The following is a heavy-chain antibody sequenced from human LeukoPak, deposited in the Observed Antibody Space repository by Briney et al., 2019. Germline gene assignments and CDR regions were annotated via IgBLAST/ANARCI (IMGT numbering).Heavy chain of an antibody. CDR2: IDPSGGST. CDR1: GYTFTTYF. J-gene: IGHJ4*02. Sequence: ASVKVSCKASGYTFTTYFMNWVRQAPGQGLEWMGIIDPSGGSTSYAQKFQGRVTMTEDTSTDTAYMELSSLRSEDTAVYYCATEGESGSYHSFDYWGQGTLVTVSS. CDR3: ATEGESGSYHSFDY. D-gene: IGHD1-26*01. V-gene: IGHV1-46*01.